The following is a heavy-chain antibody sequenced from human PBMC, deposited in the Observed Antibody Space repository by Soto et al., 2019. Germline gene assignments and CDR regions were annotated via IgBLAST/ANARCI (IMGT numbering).Heavy chain of an antibody. CDR2: ISSSSSTI. V-gene: IGHV3-48*01. CDR3: ARDLRAYWLRLGELSWLNYYGMDV. CDR1: GFTFSSYS. J-gene: IGHJ6*02. D-gene: IGHD3-16*02. Sequence: EVQLVESGGGLVQPGGSLRLSCAASGFTFSSYSMNWVRQAPGKGLEWVSYISSSSSTIYYADSVKGRFTISRDNAKNSLYLQMNSLRAEDTAVYYCARDLRAYWLRLGELSWLNYYGMDVWGQGTTVTVSS.